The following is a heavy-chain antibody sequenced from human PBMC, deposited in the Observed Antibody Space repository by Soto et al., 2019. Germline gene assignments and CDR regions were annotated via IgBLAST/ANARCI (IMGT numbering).Heavy chain of an antibody. J-gene: IGHJ4*02. Sequence: GASVKVSCKVSGYTLTELSMHWVRQAPGKGREWMGGFDPEDGETIYAQKFQGRVTMTEDTSTDTAYMELSSLRSEDTAVYYCATDFERYSSGWSTLGYWGQGTLVTVSS. D-gene: IGHD6-19*01. CDR3: ATDFERYSSGWSTLGY. CDR1: GYTLTELS. V-gene: IGHV1-24*01. CDR2: FDPEDGET.